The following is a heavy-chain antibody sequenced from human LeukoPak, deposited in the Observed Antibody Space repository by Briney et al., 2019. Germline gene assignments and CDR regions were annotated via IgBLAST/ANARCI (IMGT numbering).Heavy chain of an antibody. V-gene: IGHV3-11*01. Sequence: GGSLRLSCAASGFTFSDYYMSWIRQAPGKGLEWVSYISSSGSTIYYADSVKGRFTISRDNAKNSLYLQMNSLRAEDTAVYCCAKMYSSGYWDYWGQGTLVTVSS. J-gene: IGHJ4*02. CDR1: GFTFSDYY. CDR3: AKMYSSGYWDY. CDR2: ISSSGSTI. D-gene: IGHD6-19*01.